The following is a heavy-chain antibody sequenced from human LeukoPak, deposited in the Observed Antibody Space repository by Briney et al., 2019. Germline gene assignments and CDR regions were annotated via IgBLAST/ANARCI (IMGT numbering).Heavy chain of an antibody. CDR2: VWYDGNNK. CDR1: GFTFSNYA. CDR3: ARDRIISSVDIFDV. D-gene: IGHD1-14*01. J-gene: IGHJ3*01. V-gene: IGHV3-30*07. Sequence: GGSLRLSCVASGFTFSNYAVHWVRQAPGKGPEWVAVVWYDGNNKYYADSVKGRFTISRDNSNNTVYLQMNSLRADDTAVYYCARDRIISSVDIFDVWGQGTMVTVSS.